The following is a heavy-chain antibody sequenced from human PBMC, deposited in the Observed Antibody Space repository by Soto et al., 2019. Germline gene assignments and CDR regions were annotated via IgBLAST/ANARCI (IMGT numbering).Heavy chain of an antibody. V-gene: IGHV3-7*01. CDR2: IDQDGIEK. CDR1: GFAFSDYY. J-gene: IGHJ4*02. Sequence: VQLVESGGGLVKPGGSLRLSCAASGFAFSDYYMSWIRQAPGKGLEWVANIDQDGIEKLYVDSVKGRFTISRDNAKNSLYLQMNSLRAEDTAVYFCARDVYDWLPTYYYFDYWGQGTLLTVSS. CDR3: ARDVYDWLPTYYYFDY. D-gene: IGHD3-9*01.